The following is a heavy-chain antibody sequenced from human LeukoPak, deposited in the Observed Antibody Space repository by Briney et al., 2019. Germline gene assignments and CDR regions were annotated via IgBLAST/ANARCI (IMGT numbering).Heavy chain of an antibody. CDR2: ISDSGDGT. V-gene: IGHV3-23*01. CDR1: GFTFSNFA. D-gene: IGHD3-22*01. Sequence: PGGFLRLSCAASGFTFSNFAMSWVRQAPGKGLEWVSTISDSGDGTYYADAVKGRFTISRDNSKNTLFLQMNSLRDDDTAVYYCATDQERDPSCYYVIGGQGSLVTVSS. J-gene: IGHJ4*02. CDR3: ATDQERDPSCYYVI.